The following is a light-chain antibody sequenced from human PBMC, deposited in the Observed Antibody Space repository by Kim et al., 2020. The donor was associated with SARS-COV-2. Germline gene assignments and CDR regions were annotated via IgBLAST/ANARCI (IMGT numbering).Light chain of an antibody. Sequence: SYELTQSPSVSVVPGKTATIACGGNNIGSKSVHWYQQKPGQAPVVVIYYDNDRPSGIPERFSGSNSGNTATLTISRVEAGDEADYYCQTWDTSSDHVVFGGGTQLTVL. CDR1: NIGSKS. CDR2: YDN. V-gene: IGLV3-21*04. CDR3: QTWDTSSDHVV. J-gene: IGLJ2*01.